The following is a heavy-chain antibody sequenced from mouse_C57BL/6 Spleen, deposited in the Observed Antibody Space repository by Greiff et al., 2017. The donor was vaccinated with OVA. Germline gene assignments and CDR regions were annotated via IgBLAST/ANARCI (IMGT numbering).Heavy chain of an antibody. D-gene: IGHD1-1*01. Sequence: QVQLQQSGPELVKPGASVKISCKASGYAFSSSWMNWVKQRPGKGLEWIGRIYPGDGDTNYNGKFKGKATLTADKSSSTAYMQLSSLTSEDSAVYCSARYGSSNYYAMDYWGQGTSVTVAS. CDR1: GYAFSSSW. J-gene: IGHJ4*01. V-gene: IGHV1-82*01. CDR2: IYPGDGDT. CDR3: ARYGSSNYYAMDY.